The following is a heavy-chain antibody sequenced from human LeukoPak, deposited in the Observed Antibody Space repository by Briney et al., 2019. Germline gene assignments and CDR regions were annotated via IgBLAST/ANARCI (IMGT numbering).Heavy chain of an antibody. CDR3: AREAVGWSGYYYGMDV. D-gene: IGHD6-19*01. CDR2: MNPNSGNT. Sequence: GASVKVSCKASGYTFTSYDINWVRQATGQGLEWMGWMNPNSGNTGYAQKFQGRVTMTRNTSISTAYMELSSLRSEDTAVYYCAREAVGWSGYYYGMDVWGQGTTVTVSS. V-gene: IGHV1-8*01. CDR1: GYTFTSYD. J-gene: IGHJ6*02.